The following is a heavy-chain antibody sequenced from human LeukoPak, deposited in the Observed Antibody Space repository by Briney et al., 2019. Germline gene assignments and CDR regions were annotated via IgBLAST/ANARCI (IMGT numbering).Heavy chain of an antibody. D-gene: IGHD3-22*01. CDR3: ASMVYYDSSGYYPPEFDY. V-gene: IGHV3-30-3*01. CDR2: ISYDGSNK. J-gene: IGHJ4*02. CDR1: GFTFSSYA. Sequence: GGSLRLSCAASGFTFSSYAMHWVRQAPGKGLEWVAVISYDGSNKYYADSVKGRFTISRDNSKNTLYLQMNSLRAEDTAVYYCASMVYYDSSGYYPPEFDYWGQGTLVTVSS.